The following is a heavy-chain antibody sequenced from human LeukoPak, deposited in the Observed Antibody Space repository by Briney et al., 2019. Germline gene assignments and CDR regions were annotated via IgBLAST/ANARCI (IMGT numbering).Heavy chain of an antibody. V-gene: IGHV1-46*01. CDR3: ARYCSGGSCYSGFFDY. CDR1: GYTFTSYY. CDR2: INPSGGST. D-gene: IGHD2-15*01. Sequence: ASVKVSCKASGYTFTSYYMHWVRQAPGQGLEWMGIINPSGGSTSYAQKFQGRVTMTRDTSTSTVYMELSSLRSEDTAVYYCARYCSGGSCYSGFFDYWGQGTLVTVSS. J-gene: IGHJ4*02.